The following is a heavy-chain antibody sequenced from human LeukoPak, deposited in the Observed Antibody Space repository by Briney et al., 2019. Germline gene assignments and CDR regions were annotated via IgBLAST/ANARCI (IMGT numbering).Heavy chain of an antibody. CDR2: INHSGST. J-gene: IGHJ4*02. V-gene: IGHV4-34*09. CDR3: ARGGWYSDY. CDR1: GGSFSGYY. Sequence: PSETLSLTCAVYGGSFSGYYWSWIRQPPGKGLEWIGEINHSGSTNYNPSLKSRVTISVDTSKNQFSLKLSSVTAADTAVYYCARGGWYSDYWGQGTLVTVSS. D-gene: IGHD6-19*01.